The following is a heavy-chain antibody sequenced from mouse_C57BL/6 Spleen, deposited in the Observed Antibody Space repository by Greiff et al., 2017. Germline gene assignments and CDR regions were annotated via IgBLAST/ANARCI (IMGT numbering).Heavy chain of an antibody. D-gene: IGHD3-3*01. V-gene: IGHV5-12*01. J-gene: IGHJ4*01. CDR2: ISNGGGST. Sequence: EVMLVESGGGLVQPGGSLKLSCAASGFTFSDYYMSWVRQTPEKRLEWVAYISNGGGSTYYPDTVKGRFTISRDNAKNNLYLQMSRLKSEDTAMYYCARHEGSRCRAYWGQGTSVTVS. CDR3: ARHEGSRCRAY. CDR1: GFTFSDYY.